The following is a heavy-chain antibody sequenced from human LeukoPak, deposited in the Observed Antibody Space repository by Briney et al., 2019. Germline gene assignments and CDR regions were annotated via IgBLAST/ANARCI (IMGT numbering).Heavy chain of an antibody. D-gene: IGHD6-13*01. V-gene: IGHV4-39*01. Sequence: SETLSLTCTVSGGSISSSSYYWGWIRQPPGKGLEWIGSIYYSGSTYYNPSLKRRVTISVDTSKNQFSLKLSSVTAADTAVYYCARVKSGQQLAYFYYYMDVWGKGTTVTVSS. CDR2: IYYSGST. J-gene: IGHJ6*03. CDR3: ARVKSGQQLAYFYYYMDV. CDR1: GGSISSSSYY.